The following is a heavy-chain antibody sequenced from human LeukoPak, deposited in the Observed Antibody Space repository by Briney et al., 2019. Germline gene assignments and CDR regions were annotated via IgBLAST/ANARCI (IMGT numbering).Heavy chain of an antibody. CDR3: ARGTRGYRYGSGGGIDY. CDR2: IHYSGST. J-gene: IGHJ4*02. V-gene: IGHV4-59*01. D-gene: IGHD5-18*01. CDR1: GYSISNYY. Sequence: SETLSLTCTVSGYSISNYYWSWIRQPPGKGLEWIGYIHYSGSTDCNPSPKSRGTISVDTSKNQFSLMLSSVTAADPGGYYCARGTRGYRYGSGGGIDYWGQGTLVTVSS.